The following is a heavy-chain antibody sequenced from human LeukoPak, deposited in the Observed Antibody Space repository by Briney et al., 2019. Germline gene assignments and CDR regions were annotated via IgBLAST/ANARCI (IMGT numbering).Heavy chain of an antibody. CDR1: GFTFGGYG. Sequence: GRSLRLSCAGSGFTFGGYGMHWFRQTPGKGLEWVAVIAYDGSRAFYADSVKGRFTISRDNSKNTMPVQMDDLRAEDTAVYYCTRYNNDHFDYWGQGTLVTVSS. CDR2: IAYDGSRA. V-gene: IGHV3-33*01. J-gene: IGHJ4*02. CDR3: TRYNNDHFDY. D-gene: IGHD1-14*01.